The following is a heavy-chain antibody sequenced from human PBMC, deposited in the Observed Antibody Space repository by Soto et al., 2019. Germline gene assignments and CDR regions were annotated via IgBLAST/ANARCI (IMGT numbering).Heavy chain of an antibody. J-gene: IGHJ6*02. CDR1: GFTFSSYW. V-gene: IGHV3-48*02. CDR3: ARDEEGFGELDYYYYGMDV. CDR2: INRSRSTI. D-gene: IGHD3-10*01. Sequence: GGSLRLSCAASGFTFSSYWMSWVRQAPGKGLEWVANINRSRSTIYYADSVKGRFTISRDNAKNSLYLQMNSLRDEDTAVYYCARDEEGFGELDYYYYGMDVWGQGTTVTVSS.